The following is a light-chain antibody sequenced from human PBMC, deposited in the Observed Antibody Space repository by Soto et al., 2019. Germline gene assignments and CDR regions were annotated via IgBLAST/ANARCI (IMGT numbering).Light chain of an antibody. Sequence: DIQMTQCPSSVSASVGDRVTITCGASQGISRWLAWYQKKPGRAPKLLIYAASSLQSGVPVRFSGSGSGTDFTLSISSLEPEDVATYFCQQLDSFPLTFGQGTRLEIK. V-gene: IGKV1-12*01. CDR1: QGISRW. CDR2: AAS. CDR3: QQLDSFPLT. J-gene: IGKJ5*01.